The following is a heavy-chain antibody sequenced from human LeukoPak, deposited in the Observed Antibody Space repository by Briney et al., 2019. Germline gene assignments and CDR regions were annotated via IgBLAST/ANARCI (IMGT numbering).Heavy chain of an antibody. CDR1: GYTFTAHY. CDR3: AREEDYVADY. Sequence: GASVKVSYKASGYTFTAHYLHWVRQAPGQGLEWVGRINPNSGDTVYAQKFQGRVTMTGDTSISTTSMELSRLRSDDTAVYYCAREEDYVADYWGQGTLVTVFS. D-gene: IGHD3-10*02. CDR2: INPNSGDT. J-gene: IGHJ4*02. V-gene: IGHV1-2*06.